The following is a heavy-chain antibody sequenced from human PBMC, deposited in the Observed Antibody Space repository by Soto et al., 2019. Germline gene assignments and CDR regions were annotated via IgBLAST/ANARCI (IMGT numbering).Heavy chain of an antibody. CDR2: ISGSGGST. J-gene: IGHJ5*02. CDR1: GFTFSSYA. CDR3: AKDGYCSGGSCYYNWFDP. Sequence: GGSLRLSCAASGFTFSSYAMSWVRQAPGKGLEWVSAISGSGGSTYYADSVKGRFTISRDNSKNTLYLQMNGLRAEDTAVYYCAKDGYCSGGSCYYNWFDPWGQGTLVTVSS. D-gene: IGHD2-15*01. V-gene: IGHV3-23*01.